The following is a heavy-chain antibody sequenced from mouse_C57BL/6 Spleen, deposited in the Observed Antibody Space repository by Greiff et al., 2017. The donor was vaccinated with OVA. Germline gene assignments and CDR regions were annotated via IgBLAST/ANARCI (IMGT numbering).Heavy chain of an antibody. J-gene: IGHJ4*01. CDR3: ARKNSSGYAYAMDY. D-gene: IGHD3-2*02. CDR2: IDPSDSET. Sequence: QVQLQQSGAELVRPGSSVKLSCKASGYTFTSYWMHWVKQRPIQGLEWIGNIDPSDSETHYNQKFKDKATLTVDKSSSTAYMQLSSLTSEDSAVYYCARKNSSGYAYAMDYWGQGTSVTVSS. CDR1: GYTFTSYW. V-gene: IGHV1-52*01.